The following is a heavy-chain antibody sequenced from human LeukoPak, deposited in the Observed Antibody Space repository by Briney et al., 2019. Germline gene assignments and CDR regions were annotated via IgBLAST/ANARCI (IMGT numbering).Heavy chain of an antibody. CDR2: IYYSGST. CDR1: GGSISSYY. D-gene: IGHD1-26*01. J-gene: IGHJ4*02. CDR3: ARGGWELPFDY. Sequence: SETLSLTCTVSGGSISSYYWSWIRQPPGKGLEWIGYIYYSGSTNYNPSLKSRVTISVDTSKNQFSLKLSSVTAADTAVYYCARGGWELPFDYWGQGTLVTVSS. V-gene: IGHV4-59*08.